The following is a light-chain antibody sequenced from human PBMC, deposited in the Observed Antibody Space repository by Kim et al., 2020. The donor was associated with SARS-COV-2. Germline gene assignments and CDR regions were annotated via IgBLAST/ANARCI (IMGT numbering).Light chain of an antibody. Sequence: SYELTQPPSGSVAPGKTARITCGGNNIGSKSVHWYQQKPGQAPVLVIYYDSDRPSGIPERFSGSNSGNTATLTISRVEAGDEADYYCQVWDSSSDHPVVFGGGTQLTVL. CDR2: YDS. J-gene: IGLJ2*01. CDR3: QVWDSSSDHPVV. V-gene: IGLV3-21*04. CDR1: NIGSKS.